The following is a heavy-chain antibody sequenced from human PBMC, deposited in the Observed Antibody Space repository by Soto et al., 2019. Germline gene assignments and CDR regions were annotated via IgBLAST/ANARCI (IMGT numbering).Heavy chain of an antibody. Sequence: EVQLLGSGGGLVQPGGSLRLSCAASGFTFSSYAMSWVRQAPGKGLEWVSAISGSGVSTYYADSVKGRFTISRDNSKNPLYLQMNSLRAEDTAVYYCAKEHHYSSSWSEFDYWGQGNLVTVSS. CDR3: AKEHHYSSSWSEFDY. CDR2: ISGSGVST. CDR1: GFTFSSYA. J-gene: IGHJ4*02. D-gene: IGHD6-13*01. V-gene: IGHV3-23*01.